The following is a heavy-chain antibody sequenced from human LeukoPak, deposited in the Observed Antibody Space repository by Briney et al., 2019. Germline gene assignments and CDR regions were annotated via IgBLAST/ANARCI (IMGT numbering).Heavy chain of an antibody. CDR3: ARALAYYYYYMDV. CDR2: INPNSGGT. CDR1: GYTFTGYY. V-gene: IGHV1-2*02. J-gene: IGHJ6*03. Sequence: ASVKVSCKASGYTFTGYYIHWVRQAPGQGLEWMGWINPNSGGTNYAQKFQGRVTMTRDTSISTAYMELSRLRSDDTAVYYCARALAYYYYYMDVWGKGTTVTISS.